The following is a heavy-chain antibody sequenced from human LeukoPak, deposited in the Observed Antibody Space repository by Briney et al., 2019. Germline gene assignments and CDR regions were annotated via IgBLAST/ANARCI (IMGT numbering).Heavy chain of an antibody. CDR2: ISWNSGSI. CDR1: GFTFDDYA. D-gene: IGHD3-10*01. Sequence: PGRSLRLSCAASGFTFDDYAMHWVRQAPGEGLEWVSGISWNSGSIGYADSVKGRFTISRDNAKNSLYLQMNSLRAEDTALYYCAKDILRWGSGSYYPFDYWGQGTLVTVSS. J-gene: IGHJ4*02. V-gene: IGHV3-9*01. CDR3: AKDILRWGSGSYYPFDY.